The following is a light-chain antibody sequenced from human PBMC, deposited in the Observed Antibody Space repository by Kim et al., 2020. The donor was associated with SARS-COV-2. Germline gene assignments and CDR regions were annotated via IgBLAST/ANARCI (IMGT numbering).Light chain of an antibody. CDR3: ASWDDSLSGVV. CDR1: SSNIGSNY. CDR2: RNN. Sequence: GQRVTISCSGSSSNIGSNYVYWYQQLPGTAPKLLIYRNNQRPSGVPDRFSGSKSGTSAYLAISGFRSEDEADYYCASWDDSLSGVVFGGGTQLTVL. J-gene: IGLJ2*01. V-gene: IGLV1-47*01.